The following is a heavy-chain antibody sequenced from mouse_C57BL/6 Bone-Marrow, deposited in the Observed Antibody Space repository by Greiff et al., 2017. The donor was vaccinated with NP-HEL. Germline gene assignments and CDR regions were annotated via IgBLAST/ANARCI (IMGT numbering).Heavy chain of an antibody. CDR3: ASSGLRLYWFAY. D-gene: IGHD3-2*02. CDR1: GYTFTGYW. CDR2: ILPGSGST. J-gene: IGHJ3*01. V-gene: IGHV1-9*01. Sequence: VQLQQSGAELMKPGASVKLSCKATGYTFTGYWIEWVKQRPGHGLEWIGEILPGSGSTNYNEKFKGKATFTADTSSNKAYMQLSSLTTEDSAIYSLASSGLRLYWFAYWGQGTLVTVSA.